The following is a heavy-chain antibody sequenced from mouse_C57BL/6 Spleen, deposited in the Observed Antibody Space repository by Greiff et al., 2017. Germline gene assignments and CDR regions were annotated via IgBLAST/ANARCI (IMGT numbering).Heavy chain of an antibody. V-gene: IGHV1-80*01. Sequence: QVQLKQSGAELVKPGASVKISCKASGYAFSSYWMNWVKQRPGKGLEWIGQIYPGDGDTNYNGKFKGKATLTADQSSSTAYMQLSSLTSEDSAVYFCARWDYGEDYFDYWGQGTTLTVSS. D-gene: IGHD2-4*01. J-gene: IGHJ2*01. CDR2: IYPGDGDT. CDR1: GYAFSSYW. CDR3: ARWDYGEDYFDY.